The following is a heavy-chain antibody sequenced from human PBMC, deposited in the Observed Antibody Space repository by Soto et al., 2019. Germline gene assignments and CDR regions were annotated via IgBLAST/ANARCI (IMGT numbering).Heavy chain of an antibody. CDR3: ARFYYYDSSGFNWFDP. J-gene: IGHJ5*02. Sequence: QVQLQESGPGLVKPSQTLSLTCTVSGGSISSGGYYWSWIRQHPGKGLEWIGYIYYRGSTYYTPSLKSRVTISVDTSKNQFSLKLSSVTAADTAVYYCARFYYYDSSGFNWFDPWGQGTLVTVSS. D-gene: IGHD3-22*01. CDR1: GGSISSGGYY. CDR2: IYYRGST. V-gene: IGHV4-31*03.